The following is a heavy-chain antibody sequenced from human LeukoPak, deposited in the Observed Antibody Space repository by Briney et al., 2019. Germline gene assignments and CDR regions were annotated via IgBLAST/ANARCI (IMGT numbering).Heavy chain of an antibody. V-gene: IGHV4-31*03. J-gene: IGHJ3*02. D-gene: IGHD3-3*01. CDR1: GGSISSGGYY. Sequence: RSSETLSLTCTVSGGSISSGGYYWSWIRQHPGKGLEWTGYIYYSGSTYYNPSLKSRVTISVDTSKNQFSLKLSSVTAADTAVYYCARGRSRMEWFRAFDIWGQGTIVTVSS. CDR2: IYYSGST. CDR3: ARGRSRMEWFRAFDI.